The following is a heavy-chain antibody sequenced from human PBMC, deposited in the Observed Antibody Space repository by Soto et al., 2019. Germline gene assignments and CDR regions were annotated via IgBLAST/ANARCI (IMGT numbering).Heavy chain of an antibody. Sequence: EVQLLESGGGLVQPGGSLRLSCAASGFTFSSYGMSWVRQAPWKGLEWVSSISGSGGSTYYADSVKGRFTISRDNSKNTLYLQMNSLRAEDTAVYYCAKASAPGGTYFPLWFWGQGTLVTVSS. V-gene: IGHV3-23*01. D-gene: IGHD1-26*01. J-gene: IGHJ4*02. CDR1: GFTFSSYG. CDR2: ISGSGGST. CDR3: AKASAPGGTYFPLWF.